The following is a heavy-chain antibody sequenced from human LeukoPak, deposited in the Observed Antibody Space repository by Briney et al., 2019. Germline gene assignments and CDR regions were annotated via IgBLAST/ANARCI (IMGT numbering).Heavy chain of an antibody. J-gene: IGHJ4*02. V-gene: IGHV3-23*01. D-gene: IGHD3-10*01. CDR1: GFTLSSYA. CDR2: IGDSGATT. CDR3: AGFHYYGSGAYYLSY. Sequence: PGGSLRLSCAASGFTLSSYAMTWVRQAPGKGLEWVSDIGDSGATTYYADSVKGRFTISRDNSKNTLYLQMSSLRAEDTAVYFCAGFHYYGSGAYYLSYWGQGTLVTVSS.